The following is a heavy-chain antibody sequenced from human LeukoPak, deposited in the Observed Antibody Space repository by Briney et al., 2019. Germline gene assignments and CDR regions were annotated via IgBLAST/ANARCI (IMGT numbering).Heavy chain of an antibody. CDR1: GGSISSYY. D-gene: IGHD3-22*01. CDR2: IYTSGST. Sequence: SETLSLTCTVSGGSISSYYWSWIRQPPGKGLEWIGRIYTSGSTNYNPSLKSRVTMSVDTSKNQFSLKLSSVTAADTAVYYCARDPNTYYYDSSGYYGDAFDIWGQGTMVTVSS. J-gene: IGHJ3*02. CDR3: ARDPNTYYYDSSGYYGDAFDI. V-gene: IGHV4-4*07.